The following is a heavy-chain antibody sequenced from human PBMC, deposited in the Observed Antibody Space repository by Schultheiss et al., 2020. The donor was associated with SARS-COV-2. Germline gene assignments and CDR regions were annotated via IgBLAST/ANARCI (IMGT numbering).Heavy chain of an antibody. Sequence: SQTLSLTCAVYGGSFSGYYWSWIRQPPGKGLEWIGYIYYSGSTNYNPSLKSRVTISVDTSQNQFSLNLSSVTAADTAVYYCARGGFGVGYDYWGQGTLVTVS. CDR3: ARGGFGVGYDY. CDR1: GGSFSGYY. J-gene: IGHJ4*02. D-gene: IGHD3-3*01. CDR2: IYYSGST. V-gene: IGHV4-34*11.